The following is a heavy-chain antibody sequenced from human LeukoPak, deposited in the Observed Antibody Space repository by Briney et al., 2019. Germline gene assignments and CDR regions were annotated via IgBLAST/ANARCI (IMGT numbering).Heavy chain of an antibody. V-gene: IGHV3-11*03. CDR2: ISSSDSYT. J-gene: IGHJ4*02. D-gene: IGHD4-11*01. CDR1: GFTVSSNY. CDR3: ARRQYTYRD. Sequence: PGGSLRLSCAASGFTVSSNYMTWVRQAPGKGLEWVSYISSSDSYTNYADSVKGRFTISRDNAKNSLYLQVNSLRAEDTAVYYCARRQYTYRDWGQGTLVTVSS.